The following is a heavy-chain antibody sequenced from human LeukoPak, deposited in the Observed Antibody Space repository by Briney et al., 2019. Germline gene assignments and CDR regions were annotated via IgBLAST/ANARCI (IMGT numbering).Heavy chain of an antibody. CDR3: ARDRSDILTGSVYAFDI. D-gene: IGHD3-9*01. J-gene: IGHJ3*02. CDR1: GGSISSGGYY. CDR2: IYYSGST. V-gene: IGHV4-31*03. Sequence: SQTLSLTCTVSGGSISSGGYYWSWVRQHPGKGLEWIGHIYYSGSTYYNPSLKSRVTISVDTSKNQFSLKLSSVTAADTAVYYCARDRSDILTGSVYAFDIWGQGTMVTVSS.